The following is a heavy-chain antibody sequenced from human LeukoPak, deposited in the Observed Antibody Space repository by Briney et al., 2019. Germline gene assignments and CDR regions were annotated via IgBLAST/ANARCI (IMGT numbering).Heavy chain of an antibody. Sequence: PSETLSLTCTVSNGSISSYYWSWMRQPPGKRLEWIGYIYYSGSTNYNPSLKSRVIISVDMPKNQFSLKLSSATAADTAVYYCARGHDFWSGYYVNWFDPWGQGTLVTVSS. CDR3: ARGHDFWSGYYVNWFDP. V-gene: IGHV4-59*01. D-gene: IGHD3-3*01. CDR1: NGSISSYY. J-gene: IGHJ5*02. CDR2: IYYSGST.